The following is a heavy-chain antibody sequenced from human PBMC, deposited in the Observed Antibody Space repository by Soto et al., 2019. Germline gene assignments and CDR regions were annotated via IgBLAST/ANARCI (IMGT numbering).Heavy chain of an antibody. CDR1: GYTFTSYA. V-gene: IGHV1-3*01. D-gene: IGHD3-16*01. Sequence: ASVKVSCKASGYTFTSYAMHWVRQAPAQRLEWIGWINAGNGNTKYSQKFEGRVTITRDTSASTAYMELNSLRAEDTAVYYCAKDGYYDYIRGSYGASNYWVQGTLVTVSS. CDR2: INAGNGNT. J-gene: IGHJ4*02. CDR3: AKDGYYDYIRGSYGASNY.